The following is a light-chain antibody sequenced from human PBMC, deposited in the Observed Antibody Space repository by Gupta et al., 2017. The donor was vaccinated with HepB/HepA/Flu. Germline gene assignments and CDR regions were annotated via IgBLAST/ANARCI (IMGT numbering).Light chain of an antibody. CDR1: QSISSY. J-gene: IGKJ1*01. V-gene: IGKV1-39*01. CDR2: AAS. CDR3: QQSYSTPVET. Sequence: DIHMTQSPSSLSASVGDRVTITCRASQSISSYLNWYQQKPGKAPKLLIYAASSLQSGVPSRFSGSGSGTDFTLTISSLQPEDFATYYCQQSYSTPVETFGQGTKVEIK.